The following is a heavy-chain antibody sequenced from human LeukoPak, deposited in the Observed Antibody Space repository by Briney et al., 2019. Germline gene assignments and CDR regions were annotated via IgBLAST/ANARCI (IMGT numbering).Heavy chain of an antibody. D-gene: IGHD5-12*01. Sequence: SETLSLTCTVSGGSISSYYWSWIRQPPGKGLEWIGYIYYSGSTNYNPSLKSRVTISVDTSKNQFSLKLSSVTAADTAVYYCARGFDWGEMAPFDPWGQGTLVTASS. J-gene: IGHJ5*02. CDR2: IYYSGST. CDR1: GGSISSYY. V-gene: IGHV4-59*01. CDR3: ARGFDWGEMAPFDP.